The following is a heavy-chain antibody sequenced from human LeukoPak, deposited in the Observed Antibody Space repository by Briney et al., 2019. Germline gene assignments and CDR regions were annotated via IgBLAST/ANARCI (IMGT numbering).Heavy chain of an antibody. CDR3: ARWGHFDTSGYFVVDY. CDR1: DGSISTYY. V-gene: IGHV4-59*01. Sequence: SETLSLTCTVSDGSISTYYWNWFRQPPGKGLEWIGHIYYSGTTHYNPSLKSRVPISIDTSKNQFSLKLRSVTAVDTAVYYCARWGHFDTSGYFVVDYWGQGTLVTVSS. D-gene: IGHD3-22*01. J-gene: IGHJ4*02. CDR2: IYYSGTT.